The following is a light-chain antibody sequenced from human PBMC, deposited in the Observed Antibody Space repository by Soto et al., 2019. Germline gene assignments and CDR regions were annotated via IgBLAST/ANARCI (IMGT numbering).Light chain of an antibody. CDR3: SSYTSSTYVV. CDR2: EVS. J-gene: IGLJ2*01. CDR1: SSDVGGYNY. V-gene: IGLV2-14*01. Sequence: QSALTQPASVSGSPGQSITISCIGTSSDVGGYNYVSWYQQHPGKAPKLMIYEVSNRPSGVSNRFSGSKSGNTASLTISGLQAEDEADYYCSSYTSSTYVVFGGGTKLTVL.